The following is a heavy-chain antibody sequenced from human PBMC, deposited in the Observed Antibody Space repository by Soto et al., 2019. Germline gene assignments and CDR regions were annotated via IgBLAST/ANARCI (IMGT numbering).Heavy chain of an antibody. CDR1: GGTFSSYA. Sequence: ASVKVSCKASGGTFSSYAISWVRQAPGQGLEWTGGIIPIFGTANYAQKFQGRVTITADESTSTDYMELSSLRSEDTAVYYCASTIGNSGYDFGYFDYWGQGTLVTVSS. D-gene: IGHD5-12*01. CDR3: ASTIGNSGYDFGYFDY. CDR2: IIPIFGTA. J-gene: IGHJ4*02. V-gene: IGHV1-69*13.